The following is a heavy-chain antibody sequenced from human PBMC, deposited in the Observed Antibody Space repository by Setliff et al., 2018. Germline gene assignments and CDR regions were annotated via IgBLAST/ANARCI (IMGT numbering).Heavy chain of an antibody. Sequence: GGSLRLSCAVSGFTVSSNYMSWVRQAPGKGLEWVSVIYSGGSTYYTDSVKGRFTISRDNSKNTLYLQMNSLRAEDTAVYYCARGIVVVPAALDVWGKGTTVTVSS. D-gene: IGHD2-2*01. V-gene: IGHV3-66*02. CDR3: ARGIVVVPAALDV. J-gene: IGHJ6*04. CDR1: GFTVSSNY. CDR2: IYSGGST.